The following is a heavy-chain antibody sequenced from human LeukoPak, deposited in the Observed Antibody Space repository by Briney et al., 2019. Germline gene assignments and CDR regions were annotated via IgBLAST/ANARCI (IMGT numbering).Heavy chain of an antibody. CDR1: DGSISPYY. CDR2: IYYSEDAYYNPSLSGST. CDR3: ARRVHYYDTSGYSYYFDY. J-gene: IGHJ4*02. Sequence: SETLSLTCSVSDGSISPYYWSWIRQPPGKGLEWIGYIYYSEDAYYNPSLSGSTNYNPSLKSRVTILLDTSKNHFSLKLSSVTAADTAVYYCARRVHYYDTSGYSYYFDYWGQGTLVTVSS. D-gene: IGHD3-22*01. V-gene: IGHV4-59*08.